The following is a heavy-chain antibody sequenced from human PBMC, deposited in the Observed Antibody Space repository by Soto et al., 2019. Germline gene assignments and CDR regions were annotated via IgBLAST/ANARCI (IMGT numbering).Heavy chain of an antibody. CDR2: ISSSSSYI. J-gene: IGHJ6*02. CDR3: ARVRLGELSLGFRYYYGMDV. D-gene: IGHD3-16*02. V-gene: IGHV3-21*01. Sequence: AGGSLRLSCAASGFTFSSYSMNWVRQAPGEGLEWVSSISSSSSYIYYADSVKGRFTISRDNAKNSLYLQMNSLRAEDTAVYYCARVRLGELSLGFRYYYGMDVWGQGTTVTVSS. CDR1: GFTFSSYS.